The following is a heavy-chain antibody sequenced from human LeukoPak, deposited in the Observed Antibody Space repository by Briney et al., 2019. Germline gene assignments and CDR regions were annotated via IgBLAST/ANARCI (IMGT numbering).Heavy chain of an antibody. CDR2: ITGSSATT. V-gene: IGHV3-23*01. Sequence: GGSLRLSCAASGFTFSSYAMSWVRQAPGKGLEWVSSITGSSATTYYADSVKGRFTISRDNSKNTLYLQMNSLRAEDTAVYFCAKLDYYDTHWGQGTLVTVSS. CDR1: GFTFSSYA. J-gene: IGHJ4*02. CDR3: AKLDYYDTH. D-gene: IGHD3-22*01.